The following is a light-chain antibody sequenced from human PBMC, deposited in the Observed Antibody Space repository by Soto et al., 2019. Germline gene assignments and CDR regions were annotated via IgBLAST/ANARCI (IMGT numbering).Light chain of an antibody. V-gene: IGLV3-1*01. CDR1: KLGGKY. Sequence: SYELTQPPSVSVSPGQTASMTCSGDKLGGKYVCWYQQKPGQSPVLVIYDDSKRPSGIPERFSGSNSGNTATLTISGTQAMDEADYYCQAWDSSGVFGGGTKVTVL. J-gene: IGLJ2*01. CDR3: QAWDSSGV. CDR2: DDS.